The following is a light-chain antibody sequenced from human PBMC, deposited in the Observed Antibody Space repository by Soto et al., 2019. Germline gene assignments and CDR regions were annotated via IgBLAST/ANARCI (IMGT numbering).Light chain of an antibody. CDR3: RSYTGSSTPVV. CDR1: SSDIGGYNY. V-gene: IGLV2-14*01. CDR2: DVS. Sequence: QSALTQPASVSGSPGQSITISCTGTSSDIGGYNYVSWYQQHPGKAPKLMIYDVSNRPSGVSNRFSGSKSGNTAYLTISGLQAEDEADYYCRSYTGSSTPVVFGGGTKLTVL. J-gene: IGLJ2*01.